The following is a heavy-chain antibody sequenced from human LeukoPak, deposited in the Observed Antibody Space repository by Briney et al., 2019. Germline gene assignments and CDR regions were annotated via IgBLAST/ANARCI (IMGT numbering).Heavy chain of an antibody. D-gene: IGHD1-26*01. CDR2: IYYSGST. CDR1: GGSISSGDYY. J-gene: IGHJ2*01. CDR3: ARDSGSYPGYWYFDL. V-gene: IGHV4-30-4*08. Sequence: PSQTLSLTCTVSGGSISSGDYYWRWLRQPPGTGLEWIGYIYYSGSTYYNPSLKSRVTISVDTSKNQFSLKLSSVTAADTAVYYCARDSGSYPGYWYFDLWGRGTLVTVSS.